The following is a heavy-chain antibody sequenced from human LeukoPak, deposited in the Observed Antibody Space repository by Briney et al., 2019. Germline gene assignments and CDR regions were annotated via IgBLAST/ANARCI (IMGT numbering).Heavy chain of an antibody. Sequence: GGSLRLSCAASGFTFSSYGMHWVRQAPGKGLEWVAVILSDGSKEFYTDSVKGRFTISRDNSKNTLYLQMNSLRAEDTAVYYCAGGSTLDRGLVYYWGQGTLVTVSS. D-gene: IGHD3-10*01. CDR2: ILSDGSKE. J-gene: IGHJ4*02. CDR1: GFTFSSYG. CDR3: AGGSTLDRGLVYY. V-gene: IGHV3-33*01.